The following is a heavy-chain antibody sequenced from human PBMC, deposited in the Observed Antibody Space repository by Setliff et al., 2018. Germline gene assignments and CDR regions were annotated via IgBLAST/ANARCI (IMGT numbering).Heavy chain of an antibody. J-gene: IGHJ1*01. Sequence: LSLTCSVSGGSISPYYWIWIRQSPGKGLEWIGYIFYSGSARYNPSLESRVTMSVDTSKNQISLKLTSVTAADTAVYYCARQDRFYDRSVFVEYFQHWGQGTLVTVSS. V-gene: IGHV4-59*08. CDR3: ARQDRFYDRSVFVEYFQH. CDR2: IFYSGSA. CDR1: GGSISPYY. D-gene: IGHD3-22*01.